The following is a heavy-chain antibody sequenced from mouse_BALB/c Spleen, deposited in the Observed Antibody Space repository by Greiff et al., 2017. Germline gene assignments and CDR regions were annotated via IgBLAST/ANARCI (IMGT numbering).Heavy chain of an antibody. J-gene: IGHJ4*01. CDR3: ARINWDYYAMDY. V-gene: IGHV5-17*02. Sequence: DVKLQESGGGLVQPGGSRKLSCAASGFTFSSFGMHWVRQAPEKGLEWVAYISSGSSTIYYADTVKGRFTISRDNPKNTLFLQMTSLRSEDTAMYYCARINWDYYAMDYWGQGTSVTVSS. CDR1: GFTFSSFG. CDR2: ISSGSSTI. D-gene: IGHD4-1*01.